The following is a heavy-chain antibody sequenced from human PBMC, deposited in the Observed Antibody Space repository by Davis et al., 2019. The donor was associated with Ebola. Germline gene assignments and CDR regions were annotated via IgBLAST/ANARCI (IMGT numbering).Heavy chain of an antibody. Sequence: ASVKVSCKASGYTFTNYGLSWVRQAPGQGLEWMGWISGYDGDTVSAQKFQDRVTMTTDTSTSTAYMELRILRSDDTAVYYCARDEQQIRPAFDIWGQGTEVTVSS. CDR3: ARDEQQIRPAFDI. J-gene: IGHJ3*02. D-gene: IGHD6-13*01. CDR2: ISGYDGDT. CDR1: GYTFTNYG. V-gene: IGHV1-18*01.